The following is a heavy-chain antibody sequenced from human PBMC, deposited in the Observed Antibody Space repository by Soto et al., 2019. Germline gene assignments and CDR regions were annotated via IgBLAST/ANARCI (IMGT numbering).Heavy chain of an antibody. Sequence: QVQLVQSGGEVKNPGASVKVSCKAFGYTLTNYGISWVRQAPGQGLEWMGWISAYNGHANYAQKFQGRVRWTTDRPATTAYMERRSLGSDDTAEYYCAREGYCSSSMCYGGYYYMDVWGKGTTVTVS. CDR2: ISAYNGHA. CDR3: AREGYCSSSMCYGGYYYMDV. V-gene: IGHV1-18*01. J-gene: IGHJ6*03. D-gene: IGHD2-2*01. CDR1: GYTLTNYG.